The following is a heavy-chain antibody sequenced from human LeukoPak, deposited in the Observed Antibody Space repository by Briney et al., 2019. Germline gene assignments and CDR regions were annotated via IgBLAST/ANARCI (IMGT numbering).Heavy chain of an antibody. J-gene: IGHJ4*02. V-gene: IGHV3-53*01. CDR3: ARSREHKYEVDY. CDR2: LYSDGST. Sequence: GGSLRLSCAASGLTVSSNYMSWVRQAPGKGLEWVSVLYSDGSTYYADSVKGRFTISRDNSENTLYLQMNSLRAEDTAVYYCARSREHKYEVDYWGQRTLVTVSS. D-gene: IGHD1/OR15-1a*01. CDR1: GLTVSSNY.